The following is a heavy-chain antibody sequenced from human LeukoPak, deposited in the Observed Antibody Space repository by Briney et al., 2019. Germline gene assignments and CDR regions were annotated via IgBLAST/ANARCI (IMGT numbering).Heavy chain of an antibody. D-gene: IGHD3-10*01. CDR2: LYTSGIT. J-gene: IGHJ6*02. CDR1: GDSISSYF. CDR3: ARQAHYGSGSLDV. Sequence: IPSETLSLTCTVSGDSISSYFWSWIRQPAGKGLEWIGRLYTSGITNYNPSLKSRVTISVDTSKNQYSLKLSSVTAADTAVYYCARQAHYGSGSLDVWGQGTTVTVSS. V-gene: IGHV4-4*07.